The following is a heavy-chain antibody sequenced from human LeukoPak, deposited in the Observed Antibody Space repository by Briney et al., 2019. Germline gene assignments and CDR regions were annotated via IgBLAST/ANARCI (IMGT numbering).Heavy chain of an antibody. CDR1: GGTFSSYA. CDR2: IIPILGIA. CDR3: ARGCGGDCYPRWFDP. D-gene: IGHD2-21*02. Sequence: GASVKVSCKASGGTFSSYAISWVRQAPGQGLEWMGRIIPILGIANYAQKFQGRVTITADKSTSTAYMELSSLRSEDTAVYYCARGCGGDCYPRWFDPWGQGTLVTVSS. J-gene: IGHJ5*02. V-gene: IGHV1-69*04.